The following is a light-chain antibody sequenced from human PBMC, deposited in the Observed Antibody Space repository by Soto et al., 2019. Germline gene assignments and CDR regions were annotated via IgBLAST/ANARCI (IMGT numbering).Light chain of an antibody. Sequence: EIVMTQSPATLSVSPGERASLSCRASQSVSPNLAWYQQKPGQAPRLLIYGVSNRATGIPARFSGSGSGTEFTLTISSLQSEDVAVYYCQQYNNWPPYTFGQGTKLEIK. J-gene: IGKJ2*01. V-gene: IGKV3-15*01. CDR3: QQYNNWPPYT. CDR2: GVS. CDR1: QSVSPN.